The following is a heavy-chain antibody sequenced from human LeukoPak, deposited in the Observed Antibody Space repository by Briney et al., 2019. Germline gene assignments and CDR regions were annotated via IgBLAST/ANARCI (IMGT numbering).Heavy chain of an antibody. CDR3: ARDEGFWSGSHLYYYYYMDV. CDR2: IYTSGST. J-gene: IGHJ6*03. CDR1: GGSISSYY. V-gene: IGHV4-4*07. D-gene: IGHD3-3*01. Sequence: TSETLSLTCTVSGGSISSYYWSWIRQPAGKGLEWIGRIYTSGSTNCNPSLKSRVTMSVDTSKNQFSLKLSSVTAADTAVYYCARDEGFWSGSHLYYYYYMDVWGKGTTVTVSS.